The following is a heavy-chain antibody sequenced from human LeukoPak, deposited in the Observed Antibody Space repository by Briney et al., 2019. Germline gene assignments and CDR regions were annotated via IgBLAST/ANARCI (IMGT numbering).Heavy chain of an antibody. Sequence: GASVKVSCKASGYTFTSYYMHWVRQAPGQGLEWMGWISAYNGNTNYAQKLQGRVTMTTDTSTSTAYMELRSLRSDDTAVYYCARGQLERVYYYYYMDVWGKGTTVTISS. V-gene: IGHV1-18*04. CDR1: GYTFTSYY. D-gene: IGHD1-1*01. CDR2: ISAYNGNT. CDR3: ARGQLERVYYYYYMDV. J-gene: IGHJ6*03.